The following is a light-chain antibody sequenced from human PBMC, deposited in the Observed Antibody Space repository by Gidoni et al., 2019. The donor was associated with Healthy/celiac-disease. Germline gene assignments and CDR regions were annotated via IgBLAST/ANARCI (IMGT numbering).Light chain of an antibody. CDR3: CSYAGTYV. CDR2: DVI. V-gene: IGLV2-11*01. CDR1: SSDVGGYNY. Sequence: QSALTQPRSVSGSPGQSVTISCTGTSSDVGGYNYVSWYQQHPGKAPKLIIYDVIKRPSGVPDRFSCSKSCNTASLTISGLQAEEEADYYCCSYAGTYVFGTGTKVTV. J-gene: IGLJ1*01.